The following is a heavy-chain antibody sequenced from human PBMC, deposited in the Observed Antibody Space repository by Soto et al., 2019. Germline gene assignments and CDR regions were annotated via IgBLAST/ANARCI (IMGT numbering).Heavy chain of an antibody. Sequence: QVTLKESGPVLVKPTETLTLTCSVSGFSLSNARVGVSWIRQPPGKPLEWLAHTFSNDDKFYTTSLQSRLTIPKATXXSXVXXSITNMDPVDTATYYCARVEYSYDSGRNYYSAFDIWGQGTVVTVSS. CDR1: GFSLSNARVG. V-gene: IGHV2-26*01. J-gene: IGHJ3*02. CDR3: ARVEYSYDSGRNYYSAFDI. CDR2: TFSNDDK. D-gene: IGHD3-22*01.